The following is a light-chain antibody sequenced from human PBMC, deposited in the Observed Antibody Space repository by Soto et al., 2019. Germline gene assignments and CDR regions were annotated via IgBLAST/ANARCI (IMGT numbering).Light chain of an antibody. CDR3: QQRSNWPRT. CDR1: QSVRSN. CDR2: GAS. V-gene: IGKV3-11*01. Sequence: EIVMTQSPATLSVSPGERATLSCRASQSVRSNLAWYQQKPGQAHRLLIYGASSRATGIPARFSGSGSGTDFTLTIRSLEPEDFAVYYCQQRSNWPRTFGQGTKVDIK. J-gene: IGKJ1*01.